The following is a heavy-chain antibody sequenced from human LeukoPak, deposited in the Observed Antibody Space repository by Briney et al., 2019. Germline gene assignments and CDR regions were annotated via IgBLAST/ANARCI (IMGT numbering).Heavy chain of an antibody. D-gene: IGHD5-18*01. CDR1: GFTFTSHA. V-gene: IGHV3-7*01. CDR3: ARDAGYGYDRFDY. Sequence: GGSLRLSCAASGFTFTSHAMSWVRQAPGKGLEWVANIKEDGSDKNYVDSVKGRFTISRDNAKNSLYLQMNSLRAEDTAVYYCARDAGYGYDRFDYWGQGTQVTVSS. J-gene: IGHJ4*02. CDR2: IKEDGSDK.